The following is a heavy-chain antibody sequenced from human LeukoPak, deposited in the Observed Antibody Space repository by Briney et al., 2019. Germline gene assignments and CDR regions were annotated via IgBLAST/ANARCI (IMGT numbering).Heavy chain of an antibody. D-gene: IGHD3-22*01. CDR1: GFTFSSYA. CDR3: AKDRPNYYGSNGHYYKLNGDC. CDR2: ITSSGAAT. V-gene: IGHV3-23*01. J-gene: IGHJ4*02. Sequence: GGSLRLSCAASGFTFSSYAMSWVRQAPGKGLEWASSITSSGAATYYADSVKGRFTISRDNSDNTLYLQMNSLRAEDTAVYYCAKDRPNYYGSNGHYYKLNGDCWGQGTLVTVSS.